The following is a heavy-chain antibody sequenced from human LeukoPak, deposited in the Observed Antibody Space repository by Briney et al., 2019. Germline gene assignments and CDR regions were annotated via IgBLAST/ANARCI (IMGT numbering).Heavy chain of an antibody. CDR2: ISGDGGRT. V-gene: IGHV3-43*02. J-gene: IGHJ3*02. Sequence: PGGSLRLSCAASGFTFDDYAMHWVRQAPGKGLEWVSLISGDGGRTHYADSAKGRFTISRDNSKNSLYLQMNSLRTEDTAFYYCAKAYYDYVWGSYRYFCAFDIWGQGTMVTVSS. CDR1: GFTFDDYA. D-gene: IGHD3-16*02. CDR3: AKAYYDYVWGSYRYFCAFDI.